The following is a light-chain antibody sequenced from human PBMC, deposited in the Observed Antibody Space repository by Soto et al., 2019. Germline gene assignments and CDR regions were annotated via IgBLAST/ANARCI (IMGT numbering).Light chain of an antibody. CDR3: QAYDYSLTASV. Sequence: QSALTQPPSASGSPGQSVTISCTGTKNDIGVYDFVSWYQQLPGAAPKLVIFGNRNRPSGVPERFSGSKSGTSASLAITGLQAEDEADYYCQAYDYSLTASVFGGGTKLTVL. V-gene: IGLV2-8*01. CDR1: KNDIGVYDF. J-gene: IGLJ3*02. CDR2: GNR.